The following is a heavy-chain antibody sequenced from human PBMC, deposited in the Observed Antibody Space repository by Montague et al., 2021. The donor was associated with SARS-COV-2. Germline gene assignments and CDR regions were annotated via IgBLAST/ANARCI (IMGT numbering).Heavy chain of an antibody. J-gene: IGHJ2*01. V-gene: IGHV4-34*01. D-gene: IGHD3-22*01. CDR1: GGSFSGYY. CDR3: ARGAPTITMIVVVFTGAGWVFDL. CDR2: INHSGST. Sequence: SETLSLTCAVHGGSFSGYYWSWIRQPPGKGLEWIGEINHSGSTNYNPSLKSRVSISVDTSKNQFSLKLSSVTAADTAVYYCARGAPTITMIVVVFTGAGWVFDLWGRGTLVTVSS.